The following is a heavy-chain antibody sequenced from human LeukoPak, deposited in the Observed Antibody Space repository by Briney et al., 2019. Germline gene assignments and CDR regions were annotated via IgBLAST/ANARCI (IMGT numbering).Heavy chain of an antibody. CDR3: ASNQDYRFDY. Sequence: PGGSLRLACVASGFTFRSYWMSWVRQAPGKGLEWVANIKQDGSKIHYVDSVKGRFTISRDNAKNSLYLQMNSLRDEDTALYYCASNQDYRFDYWGQGTRVTVSS. CDR1: GFTFRSYW. CDR2: IKQDGSKI. D-gene: IGHD4-11*01. J-gene: IGHJ4*02. V-gene: IGHV3-7*01.